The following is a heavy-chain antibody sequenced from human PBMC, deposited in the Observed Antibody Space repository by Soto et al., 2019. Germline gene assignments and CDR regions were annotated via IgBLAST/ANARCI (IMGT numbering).Heavy chain of an antibody. V-gene: IGHV3-30-3*01. D-gene: IGHD6-6*01. CDR1: GFTFSSYA. Sequence: GGSLRLSCAASGFTFSSYAMHWVRQAPGKGLEWVAVISYDGSNKYYADSVKGRFTISRDNSKNTLYLQMNSLRAEDTAVYYCARAATRQIAARVAYWGQGTLVTVSS. J-gene: IGHJ4*02. CDR2: ISYDGSNK. CDR3: ARAATRQIAARVAY.